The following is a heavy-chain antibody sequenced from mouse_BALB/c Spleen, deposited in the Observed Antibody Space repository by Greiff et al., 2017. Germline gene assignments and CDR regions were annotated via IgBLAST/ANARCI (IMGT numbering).Heavy chain of an antibody. J-gene: IGHJ4*01. CDR1: GYTFSSYW. CDR2: ILPGSGST. Sequence: QVQLQQSGAELMKPGASVKISCKATGYTFSSYWIEWVKQRPGHGLEWIGEILPGSGSTNYNEKFKGKATFTADTSSNTAYMQLSSLTSEDSAVYYCARCLRSNYYAMDYWGQGTSVTVSS. V-gene: IGHV1-9*01. CDR3: ARCLRSNYYAMDY. D-gene: IGHD1-1*01.